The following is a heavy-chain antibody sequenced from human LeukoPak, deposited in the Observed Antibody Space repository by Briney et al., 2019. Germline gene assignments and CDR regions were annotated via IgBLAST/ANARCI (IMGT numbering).Heavy chain of an antibody. V-gene: IGHV3-7*01. J-gene: IGHJ4*02. CDR2: IKQDGSEK. CDR1: GFTSSSYW. D-gene: IGHD6-13*01. Sequence: GGSLRLSCVASGFTSSSYWMSWVRQAPGKGLEWVANIKQDGSEKYYVDSVKGRFTISRDNAKNSLYLQMNSLRAEDTAVYYCARDGIAAAGAPRGYWGQGTLVTVSS. CDR3: ARDGIAAAGAPRGY.